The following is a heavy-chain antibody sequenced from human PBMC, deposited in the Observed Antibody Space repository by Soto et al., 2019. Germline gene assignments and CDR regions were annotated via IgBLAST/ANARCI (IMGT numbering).Heavy chain of an antibody. CDR2: IYGTGAGI. CDR1: GFTFSAYA. CDR3: AKDVISGDGFWLMDH. D-gene: IGHD2-21*02. J-gene: IGHJ4*02. Sequence: PGGSLRLSCAASGFTFSAYAMTWVRQAPGKGLESVSGIYGTGAGIQYADSVRGRFTISRDNYKNILYLQMNSLRAEDAAVYYCAKDVISGDGFWLMDHWGQGTLVTVSS. V-gene: IGHV3-23*01.